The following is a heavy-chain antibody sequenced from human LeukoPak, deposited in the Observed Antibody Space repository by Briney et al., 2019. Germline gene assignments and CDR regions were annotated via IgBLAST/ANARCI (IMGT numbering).Heavy chain of an antibody. CDR2: IYTSGST. CDR3: ARRRTYYDSSGYYRFDY. Sequence: SETLSLTCTVSGGSISSGSYYWSWIRQPAGKGLEWIGRIYTSGSTNYNPSLKSRVTISVDTSKNQFSLKLSSVTAADTAVYYCARRRTYYDSSGYYRFDYWGQGTLVTVSS. D-gene: IGHD3-22*01. CDR1: GGSISSGSYY. V-gene: IGHV4-61*02. J-gene: IGHJ4*02.